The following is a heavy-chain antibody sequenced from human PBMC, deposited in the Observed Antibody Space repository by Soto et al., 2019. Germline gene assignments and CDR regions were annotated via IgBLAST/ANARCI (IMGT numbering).Heavy chain of an antibody. CDR3: ARSFSAYYYDSSGPDGMDV. CDR1: GGTFSSYA. CDR2: TIPIFGTA. J-gene: IGHJ6*01. V-gene: IGHV1-69*13. D-gene: IGHD3-22*01. Sequence: ASVKVSCKASGGTFSSYAISWVRQAPGQGLEWMGGTIPIFGTANYAQKFQGRVTITADESTSTAYMELSSLRSEDTAVYYCARSFSAYYYDSSGPDGMDVWGQGTTVTVSS.